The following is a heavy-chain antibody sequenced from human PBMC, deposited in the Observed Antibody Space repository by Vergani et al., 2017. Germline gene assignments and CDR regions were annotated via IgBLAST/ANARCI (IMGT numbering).Heavy chain of an antibody. CDR1: GGTFSSYT. D-gene: IGHD1-14*01. Sequence: QVQLVQSGAEVKKPGSSVKVSCKASGGTFSSYTISWVRQAPGQGLEWMGRIIPILGIANYAQKFQGRVTITADKSTSTAYMELSSLRSEDTAVYYCAGSVIRKGEVDYFDYWGQGTLVTVSS. CDR2: IIPILGIA. J-gene: IGHJ4*02. V-gene: IGHV1-69*02. CDR3: AGSVIRKGEVDYFDY.